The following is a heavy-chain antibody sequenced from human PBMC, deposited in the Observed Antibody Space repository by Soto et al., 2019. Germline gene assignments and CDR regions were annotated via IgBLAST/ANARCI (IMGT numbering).Heavy chain of an antibody. Sequence: EVQLVESGGGLVQPGGSLRLSCAASGFAVSSNYMTWVRQAPGKGLEWVSVVHSGGGTYYADSVKDRFTLSRDNSKNAVYLQMTSLSAEDTALYYCATGGSGVFDFWGQGTLVTVSS. CDR1: GFAVSSNY. CDR3: ATGGSGVFDF. J-gene: IGHJ4*02. V-gene: IGHV3-66*01. D-gene: IGHD6-19*01. CDR2: VHSGGGT.